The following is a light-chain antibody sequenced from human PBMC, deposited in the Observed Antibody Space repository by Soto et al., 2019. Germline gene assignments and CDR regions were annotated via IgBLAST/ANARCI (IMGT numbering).Light chain of an antibody. CDR2: DVF. CDR1: QSISIS. CDR3: QQRGDWPPIT. V-gene: IGKV3-11*01. J-gene: IGKJ5*01. Sequence: EIVLTQSPATLSLSPGERATLSCRASQSISISLAWYQQKPGQAPRLLIYDVFNRATGIPARFSGSGSGTDFTLTISSLEPEDFAVYYCQQRGDWPPITFGQGTRLEIK.